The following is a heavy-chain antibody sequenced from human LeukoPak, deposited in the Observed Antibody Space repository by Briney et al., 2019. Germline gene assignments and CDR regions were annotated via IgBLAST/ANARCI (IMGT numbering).Heavy chain of an antibody. Sequence: ASVKFSCKASGYTFTGYYMHWVRQAPGQGLEWMGWINPNSGGTNYAQKFQGRVTMTRDTSISTAYMELSRLRSDDTAVYYCARVNYDFWSGYSYNWFDPWGQGTLVTVSS. CDR3: ARVNYDFWSGYSYNWFDP. V-gene: IGHV1-2*02. J-gene: IGHJ5*02. CDR2: INPNSGGT. D-gene: IGHD3-3*01. CDR1: GYTFTGYY.